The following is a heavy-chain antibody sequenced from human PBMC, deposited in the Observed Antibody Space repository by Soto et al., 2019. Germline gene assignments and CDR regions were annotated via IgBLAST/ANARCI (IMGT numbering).Heavy chain of an antibody. CDR2: ISYDGSNK. D-gene: IGHD2-15*01. J-gene: IGHJ6*02. CDR3: ARAGCDGGSCYTLVGLRYGMDV. CDR1: GFTFSSYA. Sequence: QVQLVESGGGVVQPGRSLRLSCAASGFTFSSYAMHWVRQAPGKGLEWVAVISYDGSNKYYADSVKGRFTISRDNSKNTLYRPMNSLGAEDTAVYYCARAGCDGGSCYTLVGLRYGMDVWGQGTTDTVSS. V-gene: IGHV3-30-3*01.